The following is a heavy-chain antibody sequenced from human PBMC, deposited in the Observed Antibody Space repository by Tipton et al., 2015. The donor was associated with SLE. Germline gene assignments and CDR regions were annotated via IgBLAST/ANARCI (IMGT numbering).Heavy chain of an antibody. CDR3: ARGAGDGDFAGYYYYGMGV. D-gene: IGHD4-17*01. CDR2: INWYGGRR. V-gene: IGHV3-20*04. J-gene: IGHJ6*02. Sequence: GSLRLSCAASGFTFDDYGMSWVRQVPGKGLEWVSGINWYGGRRNYADSVKGRFTIDRDNAKNSLYLQMNSLRAEDTALYYCARGAGDGDFAGYYYYGMGVWGQGTTVTVSS. CDR1: GFTFDDYG.